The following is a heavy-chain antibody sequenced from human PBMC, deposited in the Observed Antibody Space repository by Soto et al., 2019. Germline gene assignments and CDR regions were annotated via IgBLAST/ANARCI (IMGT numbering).Heavy chain of an antibody. D-gene: IGHD2-15*01. CDR2: IIPILGIA. V-gene: IGHV1-69*02. J-gene: IGHJ3*02. CDR1: GGTVSSYT. CDR3: ARRVVVATTQFAFDI. Sequence: SVKVSCKASGGTVSSYTISGVRQAPGQGLEWMGRIIPILGIANYAQKFQGRVTITADKSTSTAYMELSSLRSEDTAVYYCARRVVVATTQFAFDIWGQGTMVTVSS.